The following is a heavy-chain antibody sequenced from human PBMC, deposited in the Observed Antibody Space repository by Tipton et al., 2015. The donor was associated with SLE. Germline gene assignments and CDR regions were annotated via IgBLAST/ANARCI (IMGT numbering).Heavy chain of an antibody. J-gene: IGHJ4*02. CDR2: IYTSGST. Sequence: TLSLTCTVSGGSISNYYRSWIRQPAGKGLEWIGRIYTSGSTNYNPSPKSRVTMSVDTSKNQFSLKLSSVTAADTAVYYCARDHPVAGPFDYWGQGTLVTISS. CDR1: GGSISNYY. CDR3: ARDHPVAGPFDY. V-gene: IGHV4-4*07. D-gene: IGHD6-19*01.